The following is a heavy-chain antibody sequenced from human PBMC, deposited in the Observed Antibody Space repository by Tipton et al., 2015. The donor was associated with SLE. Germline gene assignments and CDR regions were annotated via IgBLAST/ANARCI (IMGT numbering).Heavy chain of an antibody. J-gene: IGHJ6*01. D-gene: IGHD2-21*01. CDR1: GYSFINHW. V-gene: IGHV5-51*01. CDR3: ARQDSRGSYFYGLGV. Sequence: QLVQSGAEVKKPGESLKISCKVSGYSFINHWIAWVRQMPGKGLEWMGIIYPGDSNTKYSPSFQGQVTISADKSISTAYLQWVSLKAAGAAMDYWARQDSRGSYFYGLGVWGQGTTVTVSS. CDR2: IYPGDSNT.